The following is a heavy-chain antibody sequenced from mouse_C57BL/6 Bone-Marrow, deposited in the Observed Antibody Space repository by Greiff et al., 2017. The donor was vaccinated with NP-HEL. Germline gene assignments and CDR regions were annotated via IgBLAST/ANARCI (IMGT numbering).Heavy chain of an antibody. CDR1: GYTFTDYY. CDR3: ARHDGYYPAWFAY. J-gene: IGHJ3*01. CDR2: INPYNGGT. Sequence: VQLQQSGPVLVKPGASVKMSCKASGYTFTDYYMNWVKQSHGKSLEWIGVINPYNGGTSYNQKFKGKATLTVDKSSSTAYMELNSLTSEDSAVYYCARHDGYYPAWFAYWGQGTLVTVSA. V-gene: IGHV1-19*01. D-gene: IGHD2-3*01.